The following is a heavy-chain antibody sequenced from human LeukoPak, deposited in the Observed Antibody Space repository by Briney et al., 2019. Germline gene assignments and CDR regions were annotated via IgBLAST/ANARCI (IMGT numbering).Heavy chain of an antibody. V-gene: IGHV3-30*18. Sequence: GGSLRLSCAVSGFTFSSYGMHWVRQAPGKGLEWVAVISYDGSNKYYADSVKGRFTISRDDSKNTLYLQMNGLRAEDTAVYYCAKVVSYGGNSPVGYDAFGIWGQGTMVTVSS. CDR1: GFTFSSYG. D-gene: IGHD4-23*01. CDR3: AKVVSYGGNSPVGYDAFGI. CDR2: ISYDGSNK. J-gene: IGHJ3*02.